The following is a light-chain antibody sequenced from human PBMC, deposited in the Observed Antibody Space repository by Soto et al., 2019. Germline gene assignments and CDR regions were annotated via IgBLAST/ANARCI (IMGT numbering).Light chain of an antibody. CDR3: QTWDTGIQV. V-gene: IGLV4-69*01. CDR1: SGHSSYA. Sequence: QPVLTQSPSASASLGASVKLTCTLSSGHSSYAIAWHQQQPEKGPRYLMKINSDGSHSKGGGIPDRFSGSSSGAERYLTISSLQPEDEADYYCQTWDTGIQVFGGGTKLTVL. CDR2: INSDGSH. J-gene: IGLJ3*02.